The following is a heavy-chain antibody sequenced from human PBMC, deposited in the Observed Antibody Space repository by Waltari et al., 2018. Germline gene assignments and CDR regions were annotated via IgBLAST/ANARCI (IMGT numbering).Heavy chain of an antibody. Sequence: QLQLQESGPGLVKPSETLSLTCTVSGGSISSSSYYWGWIRQPPGKGLEWIGSIYYSGSTYYNPALKSRVTISVDTSKNQFSLKLSSVTAADTAVYYCASENEYSSSYWGQGTLVTVSS. CDR3: ASENEYSSSY. J-gene: IGHJ4*02. CDR1: GGSISSSSYY. CDR2: IYYSGST. D-gene: IGHD6-6*01. V-gene: IGHV4-39*01.